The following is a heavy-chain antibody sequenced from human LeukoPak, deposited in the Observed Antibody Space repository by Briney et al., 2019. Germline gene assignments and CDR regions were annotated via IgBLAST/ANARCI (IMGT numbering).Heavy chain of an antibody. V-gene: IGHV3-7*04. D-gene: IGHD3-3*01. Sequence: GGSLRLSCAASGFTFSSYWMSWVRQAPGKGLEWVANIKQDGSEKYYVDSVKGRFTISRDNAKNSLYLQMNSLRAEDTAVYYCARAGGEYYDFWSDIKGVGLFDYWGQGTLVTVSS. CDR1: GFTFSSYW. CDR3: ARAGGEYYDFWSDIKGVGLFDY. CDR2: IKQDGSEK. J-gene: IGHJ4*02.